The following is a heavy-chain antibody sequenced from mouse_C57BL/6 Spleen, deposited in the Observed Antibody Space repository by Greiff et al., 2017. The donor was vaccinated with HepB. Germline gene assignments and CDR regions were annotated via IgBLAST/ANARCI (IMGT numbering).Heavy chain of an antibody. J-gene: IGHJ3*01. CDR1: GFTFSNYW. D-gene: IGHD3-3*01. V-gene: IGHV6-3*01. CDR3: VLGAWFAY. Sequence: EVQRVESGGGLVQPGGSMKLSCVASGFTFSNYWMNWVRQSPEKGLEWVAQIRLKSDNYATHYAESVKGRFTISRDDSKSSVYLQMNNLRAEDTGIYYCVLGAWFAYWGQGTLVTVSA. CDR2: IRLKSDNYAT.